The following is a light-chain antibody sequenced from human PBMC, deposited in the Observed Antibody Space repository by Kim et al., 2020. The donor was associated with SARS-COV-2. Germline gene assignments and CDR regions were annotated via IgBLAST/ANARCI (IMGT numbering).Light chain of an antibody. V-gene: IGKV1-39*01. CDR1: QSISSY. CDR2: AAS. Sequence: DIQMTQSPSSLSASVGDRVTITCRASQSISSYLNWYQQKPGKAPKLLIYAASSLQTGVPSRFSGSGSGTDFTLTISSLQPEDFATYSCHQSYSTPPTFGQGTKVEIK. J-gene: IGKJ1*01. CDR3: HQSYSTPPT.